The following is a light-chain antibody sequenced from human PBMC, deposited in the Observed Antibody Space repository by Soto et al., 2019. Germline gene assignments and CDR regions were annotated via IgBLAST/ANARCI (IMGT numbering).Light chain of an antibody. CDR1: SSDVGGYNY. CDR2: EVS. CDR3: SYYKSSSSSSG. V-gene: IGLV2-14*01. J-gene: IGLJ1*01. Sequence: SVLTQPASVSGSPGQSITISCTGTSSDVGGYNYVSWYQQHPGKAPKLMIYEVSHRPSVVSNRFSGSKSGNTASLTISGLQAEVESYSYCSYYKSSSSSSGFGTRT.